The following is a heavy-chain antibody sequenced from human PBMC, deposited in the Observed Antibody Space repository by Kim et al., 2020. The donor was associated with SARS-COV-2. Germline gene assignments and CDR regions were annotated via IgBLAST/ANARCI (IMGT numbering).Heavy chain of an antibody. D-gene: IGHD3-3*01. CDR2: IKSKTDGGTT. CDR3: TTDRRFLEWLSWKRDDAFDI. V-gene: IGHV3-15*01. Sequence: GGSLRLSCAASGFTFSNAWMSWVRQAPGKGLEWVGRIKSKTDGGTTDYAAPVKGRFTISRDDSKNTLYLQMNSLKTEDTAVYYCTTDRRFLEWLSWKRDDAFDIWGQGTIVTVSS. CDR1: GFTFSNAW. J-gene: IGHJ3*02.